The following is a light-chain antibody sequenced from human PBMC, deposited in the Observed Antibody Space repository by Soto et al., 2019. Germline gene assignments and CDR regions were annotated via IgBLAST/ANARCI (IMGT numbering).Light chain of an antibody. Sequence: DIQMTQTPSSLSAYVGDRLVVACRSSHSIGYYLNWYQQKPGKAPQLLIYAASNLQSGVPSRFSGSGSGTDFTLTISSLQPEDFATYYCQQSYSTRSITFGQRTRLEIK. CDR3: QQSYSTRSIT. J-gene: IGKJ5*01. CDR1: HSIGYY. V-gene: IGKV1-39*01. CDR2: AAS.